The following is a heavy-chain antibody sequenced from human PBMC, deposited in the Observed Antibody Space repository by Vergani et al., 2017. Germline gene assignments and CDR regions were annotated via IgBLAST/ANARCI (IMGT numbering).Heavy chain of an antibody. CDR1: GFTFSSYA. D-gene: IGHD3-10*01. Sequence: EVQLLESGGGLVQPGGSLRLSCAASGFTFSSYAMSWVRQAPGKGLEWVSAISGSGGSTYYADSVKGRFTISRDNSKNTLYLQMNSLRAEDTAVYYCAKGGGGYYGSGSYYFDYWGQGTLVTVSS. CDR2: ISGSGGST. CDR3: AKGGGGYYGSGSYYFDY. V-gene: IGHV3-23*01. J-gene: IGHJ4*02.